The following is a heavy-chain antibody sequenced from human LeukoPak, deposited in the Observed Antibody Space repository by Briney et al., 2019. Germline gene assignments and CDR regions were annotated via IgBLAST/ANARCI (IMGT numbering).Heavy chain of an antibody. D-gene: IGHD4-17*01. CDR1: GGPFSGYY. Sequence: SETLSLTCAVYGGPFSGYYWSWIRQPPGKGLEWIGEINHSGSTNYNPSLKSRVTISVDTSKNQFSLELSSVTAADTAVYYCAREDGDDYGDYEGAFDIWGQGTMVTVSS. J-gene: IGHJ3*02. CDR3: AREDGDDYGDYEGAFDI. V-gene: IGHV4-34*01. CDR2: INHSGST.